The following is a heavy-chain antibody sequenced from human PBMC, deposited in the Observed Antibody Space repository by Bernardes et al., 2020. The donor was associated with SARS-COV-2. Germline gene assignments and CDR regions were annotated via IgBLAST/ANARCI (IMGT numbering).Heavy chain of an antibody. CDR3: ARAPPRLAYCGGDCYSASYFQH. CDR2: IYHSGST. Sequence: TLSLTCAVSGGSISSSNWWSWVRQPPGKGLEWIGEIYHSGSTNYNPSLKSRVTISVDKSKNQFSLKLSSVTAADTAVYYCARAPPRLAYCGGDCYSASYFQHWGQGTLVTVSS. V-gene: IGHV4-4*02. J-gene: IGHJ1*01. CDR1: GGSISSSNW. D-gene: IGHD2-21*02.